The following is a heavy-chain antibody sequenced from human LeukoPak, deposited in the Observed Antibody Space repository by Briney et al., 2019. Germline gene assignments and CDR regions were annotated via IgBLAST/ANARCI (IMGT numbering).Heavy chain of an antibody. CDR2: TSYSRTT. CDR3: AKLCHSDGWYLGASDI. CDR1: GGSITGHY. V-gene: IGHV4-59*08. D-gene: IGHD6-19*01. Sequence: KTSETLSLTCAVSGGSITGHYWNWIRQTPGMRLERIGYTSYSRTTIYNSYFKGRATMSIDTSKNQLYLNLTSVTATDTAVYYCAKLCHSDGWYLGASDIWGQGTTVIVSS. J-gene: IGHJ3*02.